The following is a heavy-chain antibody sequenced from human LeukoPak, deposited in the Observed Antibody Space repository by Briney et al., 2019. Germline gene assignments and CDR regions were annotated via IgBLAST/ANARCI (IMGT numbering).Heavy chain of an antibody. CDR3: ARGLFLSGYLDAFDI. CDR1: GFTVNNKY. CDR2: IYNGGRT. Sequence: PGGSLRLSCAASGFTVNNKYMTWVRQAPGKGLEWVSLIYNGGRTYYADSVKGRCTISRDNLKNVLYLQMNSLKVEDTALYYCARGLFLSGYLDAFDIWGQGTVVTVSS. J-gene: IGHJ3*02. D-gene: IGHD3-22*01. V-gene: IGHV3-53*01.